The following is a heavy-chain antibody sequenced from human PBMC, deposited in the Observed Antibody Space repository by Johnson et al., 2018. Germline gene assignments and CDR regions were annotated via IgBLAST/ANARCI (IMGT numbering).Heavy chain of an antibody. CDR2: ISYDGSNK. J-gene: IGHJ6*03. V-gene: IGHV3-30*03. D-gene: IGHD2-8*01. CDR1: GFTFTSYG. CDR3: AGCIYYCDYMDV. Sequence: QVQLVESGGGVVQPGRSLSLSCAASGFTFTSYGFHWVRQAPGKGLEWVAVISYDGSNKYYADSVKGRFTISRDNSKNTLYLQMNSLRAEDTALYYCAGCIYYCDYMDVWGNGTTVTVSS.